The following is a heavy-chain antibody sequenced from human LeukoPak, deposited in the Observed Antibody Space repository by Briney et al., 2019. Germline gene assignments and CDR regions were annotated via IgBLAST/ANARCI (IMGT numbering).Heavy chain of an antibody. Sequence: ASVKVSCKTSGYTFTSYGITWVRQAPGQGLEWMGWISPYNGNTNYARKLQGRVTMTTDTSTSTAYMELRSLTSDDTAVYYCARDGLTYGDTLGWGQGTLVTVSS. J-gene: IGHJ4*02. CDR1: GYTFTSYG. D-gene: IGHD4-17*01. V-gene: IGHV1-18*01. CDR3: ARDGLTYGDTLG. CDR2: ISPYNGNT.